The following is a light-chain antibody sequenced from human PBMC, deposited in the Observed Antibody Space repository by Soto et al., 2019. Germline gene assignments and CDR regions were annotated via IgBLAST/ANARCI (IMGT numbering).Light chain of an antibody. CDR1: QSVSSSY. V-gene: IGKV3-20*01. Sequence: EIVLTQSPGTLSLSPGKRATLSCRASQSVSSSYLAWYQQKPGQTPRLLIYGVFSRPTGIPDRFSGSGSGTDFTLTISRLEPEDFAVYYCQQYGSSPWTFGQGTKVEVK. CDR3: QQYGSSPWT. J-gene: IGKJ1*01. CDR2: GVF.